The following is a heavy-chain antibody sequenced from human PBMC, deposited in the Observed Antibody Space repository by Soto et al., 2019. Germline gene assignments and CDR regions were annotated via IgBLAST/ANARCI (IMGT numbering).Heavy chain of an antibody. Sequence: SETLSLTCAVYGGSFRGYYWSWIRQPPGKGLEWIGEINHSGSTNYNPSLKSRVTISVDTSKNQFSLKLSSVTAADTAVYYCAREVVLRYFDWLLYTNWFDPWGQGTLVTVSS. CDR1: GGSFRGYY. CDR2: INHSGST. CDR3: AREVVLRYFDWLLYTNWFDP. D-gene: IGHD3-9*01. V-gene: IGHV4-34*01. J-gene: IGHJ5*02.